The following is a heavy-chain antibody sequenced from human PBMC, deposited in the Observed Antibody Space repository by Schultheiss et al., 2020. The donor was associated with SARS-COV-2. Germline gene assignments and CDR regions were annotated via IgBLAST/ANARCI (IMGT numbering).Heavy chain of an antibody. CDR3: ARGPIQLWLRSGMDV. V-gene: IGHV1-18*01. Sequence: ASVKVSCKASGGTFSSYAISWVRQAPGQGLEWMGGIIPNSGGTNYAQKLQGRVTMTTDTSTSTAYMELRSLRSDDTAVYYCARGPIQLWLRSGMDVWGQGTTVTVSS. D-gene: IGHD5-18*01. J-gene: IGHJ6*02. CDR1: GGTFSSYA. CDR2: IIPNSGGT.